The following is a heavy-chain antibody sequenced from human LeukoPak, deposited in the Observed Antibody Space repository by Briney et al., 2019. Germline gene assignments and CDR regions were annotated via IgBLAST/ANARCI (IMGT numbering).Heavy chain of an antibody. V-gene: IGHV3-7*01. D-gene: IGHD5-18*01. CDR2: IKQDGSEK. CDR1: GFTFSSYW. CDR3: ARDRPRGYSYGTVVDY. Sequence: GGSLRLSCAASGFTFSSYWMSWVRQAPGRGLEWVANIKQDGSEKYYVDSVKGRFTISRDNAKNSLYLQMNSLRAEDTAVYYCARDRPRGYSYGTVVDYWGQGTLVTVSS. J-gene: IGHJ4*02.